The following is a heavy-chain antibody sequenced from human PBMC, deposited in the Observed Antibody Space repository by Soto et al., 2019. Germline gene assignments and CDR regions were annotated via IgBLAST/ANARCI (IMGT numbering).Heavy chain of an antibody. CDR1: GFTFSSYG. D-gene: IGHD3-3*01. Sequence: QVQLVESGGGVVQPGRSLRLSCAASGFTFSSYGMHWVRQAPGKGLEWVAVISSDGSNKYYADSVKGRFTISRDNSKNTLYLQMNSLRAEDTAVYYCAKGTYYDFWSGYRGMDVWGQGTTVTVSS. CDR3: AKGTYYDFWSGYRGMDV. J-gene: IGHJ6*02. V-gene: IGHV3-30*18. CDR2: ISSDGSNK.